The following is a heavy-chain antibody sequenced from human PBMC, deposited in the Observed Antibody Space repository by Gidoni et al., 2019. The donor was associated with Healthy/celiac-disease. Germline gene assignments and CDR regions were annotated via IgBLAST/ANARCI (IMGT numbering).Heavy chain of an antibody. J-gene: IGHJ4*02. Sequence: EVQLVESGGGLVKPGGSLRLSCAASGFTFSSYSMNWVRQAPGKGLEWVSSISSSSSYIYYADSVQGRFTISRDNAKNSPYLQMNSLRAEDTAVYYGATTLGEYCSSTSCSDYWGQGTLVTVSS. V-gene: IGHV3-21*01. D-gene: IGHD2-2*01. CDR3: ATTLGEYCSSTSCSDY. CDR2: ISSSSSYI. CDR1: GFTFSSYS.